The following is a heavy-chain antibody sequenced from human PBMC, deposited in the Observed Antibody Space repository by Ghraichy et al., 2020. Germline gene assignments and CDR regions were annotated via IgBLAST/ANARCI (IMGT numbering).Heavy chain of an antibody. CDR3: ARTIVVAGISDYFDY. J-gene: IGHJ4*02. CDR2: IYACCSA. Sequence: GGSLRLSCAASGFTVSSYYMSWVRQAPGKGLEWGSVIYACCSAYYADSVKGRFTISRDNSKNTLYLQMNTLRAEDTAVYYCARTIVVAGISDYFDYCGQGTLVTVSS. V-gene: IGHV3-66*01. D-gene: IGHD6-19*01. CDR1: GFTVSSYY.